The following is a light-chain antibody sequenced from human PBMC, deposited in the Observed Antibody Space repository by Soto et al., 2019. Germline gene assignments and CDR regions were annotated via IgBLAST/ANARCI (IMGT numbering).Light chain of an antibody. CDR3: PQRSNRPSIYT. CDR2: DAS. V-gene: IGKV3-11*01. Sequence: EIVLTQSPATLSLSPGERATLSCRASQSVSSYLAWYQQKPGQAPRLLIYDASNRATGIPARFSGSGSGTDFTSTISSLRPENFAVFSFPQRSNRPSIYTFGQGTKVEIK. CDR1: QSVSSY. J-gene: IGKJ2*01.